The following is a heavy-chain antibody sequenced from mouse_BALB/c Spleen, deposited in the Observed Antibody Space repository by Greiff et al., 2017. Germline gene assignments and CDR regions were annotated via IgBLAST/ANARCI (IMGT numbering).Heavy chain of an antibody. CDR1: EYEFPSHD. V-gene: IGHV5-2*01. D-gene: IGHD2-10*02. CDR3: ARHPPYGNYSYWYFDV. J-gene: IGHJ1*01. Sequence: EVKLMESGGGLVQPGESLKLSCESNEYEFPSHDMSWVRKTPEKRLELVAAINSDGGSTYYPDTMERRFIISRDNTKKTLYLQMSSLRSEDTALYYCARHPPYGNYSYWYFDVWGAGTTVTVSS. CDR2: INSDGGST.